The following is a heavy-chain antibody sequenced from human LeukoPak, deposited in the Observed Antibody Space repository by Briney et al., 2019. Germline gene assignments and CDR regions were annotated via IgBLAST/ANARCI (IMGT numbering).Heavy chain of an antibody. D-gene: IGHD2/OR15-2a*01. V-gene: IGHV3-74*01. J-gene: IGHJ6*02. CDR2: INTDGSTT. CDR3: AKDLSPLYYYYGMDV. Sequence: GGSLRLSCAASGFTFSSYWMHWVRQAPGKGLVWVSRINTDGSTTSYADSVKGRFTISRDNSKNTLYLQMNSLRAEDTAVYYCAKDLSPLYYYYGMDVWGQGTTVTVSS. CDR1: GFTFSSYW.